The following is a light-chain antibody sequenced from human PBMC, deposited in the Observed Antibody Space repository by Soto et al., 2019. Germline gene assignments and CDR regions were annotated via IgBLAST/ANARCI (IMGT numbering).Light chain of an antibody. CDR3: MQSLQFPLT. CDR2: EVS. V-gene: IGKV2D-29*01. CDR1: QSLLLSNGKTY. Sequence: DIVMTQTPLSLSVTPGQPASISCKSSQSLLLSNGKTYLFWFLQRPGHPPQLLIYEVSNRFSGGXDXXSGSESGTDFTLKISRVEAEDVGVYYCMQSLQFPLTFGGGTKVEIK. J-gene: IGKJ4*01.